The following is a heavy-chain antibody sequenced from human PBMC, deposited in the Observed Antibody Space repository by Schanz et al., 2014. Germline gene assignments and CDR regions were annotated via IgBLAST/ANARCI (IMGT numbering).Heavy chain of an antibody. Sequence: VRLVESGGGVVQPGRSLRLSCAASGFTLSSYGMHWVRQDPGKGLVWVARINSVGSNTDYADSVTGRFTISRDNAKNTLYLQMNTLRAEDTAVYYCAKGRFGELSAFDIWGQGTMVTVSS. D-gene: IGHD3-10*01. CDR3: AKGRFGELSAFDI. CDR2: INSVGSNT. CDR1: GFTLSSYG. V-gene: IGHV3-74*02. J-gene: IGHJ3*02.